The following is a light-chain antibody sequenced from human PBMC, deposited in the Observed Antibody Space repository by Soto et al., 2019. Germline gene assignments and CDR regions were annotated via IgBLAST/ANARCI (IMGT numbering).Light chain of an antibody. CDR3: QQCNSWPYT. J-gene: IGKJ2*01. CDR2: DAS. CDR1: QSVRNN. V-gene: IGKV3-15*01. Sequence: EIVMTQSPPTLSVSPGERVTLSCRASQSVRNNFAWYQQKPGQAPRLLIYDASTRATGIPARFSGSGSGTEFTLTISGLQSEDFAVYYCQQCNSWPYTFGQGTKLEI.